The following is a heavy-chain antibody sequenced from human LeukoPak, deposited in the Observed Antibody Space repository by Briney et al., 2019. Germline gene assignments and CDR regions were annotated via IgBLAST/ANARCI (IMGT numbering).Heavy chain of an antibody. V-gene: IGHV1-2*02. CDR3: ARGPHWDPHFDY. CDR1: GFTFTAYY. D-gene: IGHD7-27*01. CDR2: INPNSGGT. J-gene: IGHJ4*02. Sequence: ASVKVSCKASGFTFTAYYMHWVRQAPGQGLEWMGWINPNSGGTNYAQKFQGRVTMTRDTSISTAYMELSRLRSDDTAVYYCARGPHWDPHFDYWGQGTLVTVSS.